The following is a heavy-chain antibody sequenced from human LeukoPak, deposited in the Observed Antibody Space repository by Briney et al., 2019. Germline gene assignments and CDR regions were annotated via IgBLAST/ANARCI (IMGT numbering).Heavy chain of an antibody. V-gene: IGHV1-69*04. CDR2: IIPILGIA. CDR1: GYTFTGYY. CDR3: ARDRGGDWDY. J-gene: IGHJ4*02. D-gene: IGHD2-21*02. Sequence: SVKVSCKASGYTFTGYYMHWVRQAPGQGLEWMGRIIPILGIANYAQKFQGRVTITADKSTSTAYMELSSLRSEDTAVYYCARDRGGDWDYWGQGTLVTVSS.